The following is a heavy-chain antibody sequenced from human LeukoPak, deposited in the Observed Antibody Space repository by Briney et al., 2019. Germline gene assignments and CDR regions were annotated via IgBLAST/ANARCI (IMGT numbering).Heavy chain of an antibody. CDR1: GGTFSSDA. D-gene: IGHD3-22*01. CDR3: ARGAPPDYYDSSGYPPGWFDP. J-gene: IGHJ5*02. CDR2: IYPGDSDT. Sequence: ASVKVSCKASGGTFSSDAIGWVRHAPGQGLEWMGIIYPGDSDTRYSPSFQGQVTISADKSISTAYLQWSSLKASDTAMYYCARGAPPDYYDSSGYPPGWFDPWGQGTLVTVSS. V-gene: IGHV5-51*01.